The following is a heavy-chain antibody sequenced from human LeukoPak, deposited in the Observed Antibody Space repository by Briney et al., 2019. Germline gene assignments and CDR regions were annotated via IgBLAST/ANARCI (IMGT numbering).Heavy chain of an antibody. CDR3: ARVLTRYDLPPMSDAFDI. J-gene: IGHJ3*02. V-gene: IGHV4-39*07. D-gene: IGHD3-3*01. CDR2: IYYSGST. CDR1: GGSISSSSYY. Sequence: PSETLSLTCTVSGGSISSSSYYWGWIRQPPGKGLEWIGSIYYSGSTYYNPSLKSRVTISVDTSKNQFSLKLSSVTAADTAVYYCARVLTRYDLPPMSDAFDIWGQGTMVTVSS.